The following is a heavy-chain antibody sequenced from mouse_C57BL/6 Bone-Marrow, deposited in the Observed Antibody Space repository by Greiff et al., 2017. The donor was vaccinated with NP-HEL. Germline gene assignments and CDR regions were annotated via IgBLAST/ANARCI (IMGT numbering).Heavy chain of an antibody. CDR1: GYTFTNYW. D-gene: IGHD1-1*01. CDR3: ARRTTVERGYFDV. V-gene: IGHV1-63*01. CDR2: IYPGGGYT. Sequence: VQLQQSGAELVRPGTSVKMSCKASGYTFTNYWIGWAKQRPGHGLEWIGDIYPGGGYTNYNEKFKGKATLTADKSSSTAYMQFSSLTSEDSAIYYCARRTTVERGYFDVWGTGTTVTVSS. J-gene: IGHJ1*03.